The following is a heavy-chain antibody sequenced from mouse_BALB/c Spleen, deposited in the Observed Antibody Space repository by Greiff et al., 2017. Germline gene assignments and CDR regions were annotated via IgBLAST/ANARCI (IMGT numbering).Heavy chain of an antibody. CDR1: GYTFTSYW. Sequence: QVQLQQPGAELVKPGASVKLSCKASGYTFTSYWMHWVKQRPGQGLEWIGEIDPSDSYTNYNQKFKGKATLTVDKSSSTAYMQLSSLTSEDSAVYYCAGYGSSYVDYWGQGTTLTVSS. D-gene: IGHD1-1*01. V-gene: IGHV1-69*02. J-gene: IGHJ2*01. CDR2: IDPSDSYT. CDR3: AGYGSSYVDY.